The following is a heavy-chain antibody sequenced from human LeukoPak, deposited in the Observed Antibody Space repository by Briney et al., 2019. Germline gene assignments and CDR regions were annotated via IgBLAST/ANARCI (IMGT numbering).Heavy chain of an antibody. CDR3: AREQVVGTYYFDY. V-gene: IGHV1-46*01. J-gene: IGHJ4*02. CDR1: GYTFTSYY. D-gene: IGHD6-6*01. CDR2: VSPSGGST. Sequence: ASVKVSCKASGYTFTSYYMHWVRQAPGQGLEWMGMVSPSGGSTSYAQNFQGRVTMTRDTSASAVYMELSSLRSDDAAVYYCAREQVVGTYYFDYWGQGTLVTVSS.